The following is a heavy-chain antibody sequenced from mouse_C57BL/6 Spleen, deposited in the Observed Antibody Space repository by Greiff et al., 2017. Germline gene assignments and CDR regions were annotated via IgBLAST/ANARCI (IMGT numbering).Heavy chain of an antibody. V-gene: IGHV1-82*01. CDR2: IYPGDGDT. CDR1: GYAFSSSW. CDR3: ATAAQATLAMDY. J-gene: IGHJ4*01. D-gene: IGHD3-2*02. Sequence: VKLMESGPELVKPGASVKISCKASGYAFSSSWMNWVKQRPGKGLEWIGRIYPGDGDTNYNGKFKGKATLTADKSSSTAYKQLSSLTSEDSAVYFCATAAQATLAMDYWGQGTSVTVSS.